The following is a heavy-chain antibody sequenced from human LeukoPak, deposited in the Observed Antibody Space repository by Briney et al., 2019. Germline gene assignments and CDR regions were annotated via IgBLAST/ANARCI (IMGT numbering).Heavy chain of an antibody. Sequence: GGSLRLSCAASGFTFSSYSMNWVRQAPGKGLERVSYISSSSSTIYYADSVKGRFTISRDNAKNSLYLQMNSLRAEDTAVYYCARDVGSSWYGGMDYWGQGTLVTVSS. D-gene: IGHD6-13*01. J-gene: IGHJ4*02. CDR3: ARDVGSSWYGGMDY. CDR1: GFTFSSYS. V-gene: IGHV3-48*01. CDR2: ISSSSSTI.